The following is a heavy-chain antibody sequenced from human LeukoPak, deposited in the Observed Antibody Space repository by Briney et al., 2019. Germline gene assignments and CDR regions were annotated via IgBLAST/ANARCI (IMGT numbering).Heavy chain of an antibody. V-gene: IGHV3-9*01. Sequence: GGSLRLSCAASGFTFDDYAMHWVRQAPGKGLEWVSGISWNSGSIGYADSVKGRFTISRDNAKNSLYLQMSSLRAEDTALYYCARAGNYYGRHTNWFDPWGQGTLVTVSS. J-gene: IGHJ5*02. D-gene: IGHD3-10*01. CDR1: GFTFDDYA. CDR2: ISWNSGSI. CDR3: ARAGNYYGRHTNWFDP.